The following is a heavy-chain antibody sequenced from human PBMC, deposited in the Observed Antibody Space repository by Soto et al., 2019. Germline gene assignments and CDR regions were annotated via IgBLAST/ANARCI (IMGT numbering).Heavy chain of an antibody. CDR2: IWYDGINK. D-gene: IGHD3-16*02. CDR1: GFIITSYG. J-gene: IGHJ4*02. Sequence: QVQVVESGGGVVQPGRSLRLSCAASGFIITSYGMHWVRQAPGKGLEWVAVIWYDGINKYSADSVKGRFTVSRDMSKNTVYLQMTSLRAEDTAVYYCARVSHPHHLGELSSDLDYWGQGTLVTVSS. CDR3: ARVSHPHHLGELSSDLDY. V-gene: IGHV3-33*01.